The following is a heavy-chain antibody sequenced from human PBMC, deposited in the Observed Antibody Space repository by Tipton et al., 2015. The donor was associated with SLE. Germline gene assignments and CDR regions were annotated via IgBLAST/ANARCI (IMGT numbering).Heavy chain of an antibody. CDR2: ISACGGGT. CDR3: AKVFSVPGGNFFDS. CDR1: GFDFSSYA. J-gene: IGHJ4*02. V-gene: IGHV3-23*01. Sequence: SLRLSCVASGFDFSSYALNWVRQAPGKGLEWLSLISACGGGTYYADSVQGRFTISRDNSKNTLFLYMDSLRVEDTAIFCCAKVFSVPGGNFFDSWGQGIRVSVSS. D-gene: IGHD4-23*01.